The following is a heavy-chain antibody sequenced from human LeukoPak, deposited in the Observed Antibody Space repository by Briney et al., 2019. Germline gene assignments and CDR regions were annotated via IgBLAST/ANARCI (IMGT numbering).Heavy chain of an antibody. V-gene: IGHV1-46*01. CDR2: INPSGGST. CDR3: ARDLPRGRLGELSPGGYYYGMDV. Sequence: ASVKVSCKASGGTFSSYAISWVRQAPGQGLEWMGIINPSGGSTSYAQKFQGRVTMTRDTSTSTVYMELSSLRSEDTAVYYCARDLPRGRLGELSPGGYYYGMDVWGQGTTVTVSS. CDR1: GGTFSSYA. D-gene: IGHD3-16*02. J-gene: IGHJ6*02.